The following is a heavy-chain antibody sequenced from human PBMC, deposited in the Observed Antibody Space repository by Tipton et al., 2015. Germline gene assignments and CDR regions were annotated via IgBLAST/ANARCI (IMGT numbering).Heavy chain of an antibody. Sequence: SLRLSCAASGFSVSSNYMSWVRQAPGKGLEWVSVIYSGGRTYYADSVRGRFPISRDNSKNTLYLQMNSLRAEDTAVYYCARLRPVDLSEFDWFFGLWGRGTLVPVSS. D-gene: IGHD2/OR15-2a*01. J-gene: IGHJ2*01. CDR1: GFSVSSNY. V-gene: IGHV3-53*01. CDR2: IYSGGRT. CDR3: ARLRPVDLSEFDWFFGL.